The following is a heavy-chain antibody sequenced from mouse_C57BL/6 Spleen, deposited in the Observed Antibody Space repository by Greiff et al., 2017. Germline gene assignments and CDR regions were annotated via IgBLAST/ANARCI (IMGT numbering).Heavy chain of an antibody. V-gene: IGHV1-26*01. Sequence: EVQLQQSGPELVKPGASVKISCKASGYTFTDYYMNWVKQSHGKSLEWIGDINPNNGGTSYNQKFKGKATLTVDKSASTAYMELRSLTSEDSAVYYCARWGDYDMNYAMDYWGQGTSVTVSS. J-gene: IGHJ4*01. D-gene: IGHD2-4*01. CDR3: ARWGDYDMNYAMDY. CDR2: INPNNGGT. CDR1: GYTFTDYY.